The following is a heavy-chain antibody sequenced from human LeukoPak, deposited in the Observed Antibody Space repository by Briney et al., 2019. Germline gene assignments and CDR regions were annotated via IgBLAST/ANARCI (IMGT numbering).Heavy chain of an antibody. D-gene: IGHD1-26*01. Sequence: GGSLRLSCAASGFTVSSNYMSWVRQAPGKGLEWVSVIYSGGSTYYADSVNGRFTISRDNSKNTLYLQMTSLRAEDTAVYYCASSVRGATEYYFDYWGQGTLVTVSS. CDR3: ASSVRGATEYYFDY. CDR1: GFTVSSNY. J-gene: IGHJ4*02. V-gene: IGHV3-53*01. CDR2: IYSGGST.